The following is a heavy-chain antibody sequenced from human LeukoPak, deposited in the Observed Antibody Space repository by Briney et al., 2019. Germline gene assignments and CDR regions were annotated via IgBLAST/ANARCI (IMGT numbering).Heavy chain of an antibody. D-gene: IGHD2-8*01. Sequence: ASVPVSCKASGYTFTDYYMHWVRPAPGQGREWMGWVNPNSGGTNYAQKFQGRVTMTRDTSISTAYMELSSLRSDDTGGYYCYPYCTNGVCSTGYWGQGTLVTVSS. V-gene: IGHV1-2*02. CDR2: VNPNSGGT. CDR1: GYTFTDYY. J-gene: IGHJ4*02. CDR3: YPYCTNGVCSTGY.